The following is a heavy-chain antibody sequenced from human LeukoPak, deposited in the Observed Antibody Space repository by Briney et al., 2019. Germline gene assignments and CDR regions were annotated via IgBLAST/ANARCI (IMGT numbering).Heavy chain of an antibody. CDR2: IGSSSSPI. V-gene: IGHV3-48*01. J-gene: IGHJ4*02. CDR3: ARGPSGYHNT. Sequence: PGGSLRLSCAASGFTFRSYNMNWVRQAPGRGLEWVSYIGSSSSPIYYADSVEGRFTISRDNSKNTLYLQMNSLRAEDTAVYYCARGPSGYHNTGGQGTLVTVSS. D-gene: IGHD5-12*01. CDR1: GFTFRSYN.